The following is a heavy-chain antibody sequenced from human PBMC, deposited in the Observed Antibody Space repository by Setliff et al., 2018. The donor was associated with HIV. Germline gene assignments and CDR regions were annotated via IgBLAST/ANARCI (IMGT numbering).Heavy chain of an antibody. D-gene: IGHD5-18*01. CDR1: GGSISSGYYY. Sequence: SETLSLTCSVSGGSISSGYYYWSWIRQHPGKGLEWIGYIYYSGSTYYNPSLKSRVTISIDTSRNQFSLKLTSVTAADTAMYYCARRHTAFDPWGQGTLVTVSS. CDR3: ARRHTAFDP. V-gene: IGHV4-39*01. CDR2: IYYSGST. J-gene: IGHJ5*02.